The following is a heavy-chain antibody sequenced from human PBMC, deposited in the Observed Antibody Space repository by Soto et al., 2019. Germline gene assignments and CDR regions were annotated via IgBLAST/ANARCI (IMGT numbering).Heavy chain of an antibody. J-gene: IGHJ6*02. D-gene: IGHD2-2*01. Sequence: XGSRRLSCAASGFTFSTYSLNWVRQAPGKGLEWVSSISSSGTYIHYADSLKGRFTISRDNAKNSLYLQMISLRAEDTAVYYCARDPSDCSSTSCWGYYALDVWGQGPTVTVSS. CDR3: ARDPSDCSSTSCWGYYALDV. V-gene: IGHV3-21*01. CDR1: GFTFSTYS. CDR2: ISSSGTYI.